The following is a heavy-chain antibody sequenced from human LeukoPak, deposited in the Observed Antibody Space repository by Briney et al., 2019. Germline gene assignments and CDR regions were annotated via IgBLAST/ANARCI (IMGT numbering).Heavy chain of an antibody. V-gene: IGHV4-4*07. J-gene: IGHJ3*02. CDR3: SSSRDPTNYYYGPQDAFDI. Sequence: SETLSLTCTVSGGSISSYYWSWIRQPAGKGLEWIGRIYTSGSTNYNPSLKSRVTMSVDTSKNQFSLKLSSVTAADTAVYYCSSSRDPTNYYYGPQDAFDIWGQGTMVTVSS. CDR1: GGSISSYY. CDR2: IYTSGST. D-gene: IGHD3-10*01.